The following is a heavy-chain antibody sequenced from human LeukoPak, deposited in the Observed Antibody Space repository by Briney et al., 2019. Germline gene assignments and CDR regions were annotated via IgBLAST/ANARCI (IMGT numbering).Heavy chain of an antibody. Sequence: GGSLRLSCAASGFTFSSYWMSWVRQAPGKGLEWVANIKQDGSEKYYVDSVKGRFTISRDDAKNSLYLQMNSLRAEDTAVYYCASLPTSSSWRDYWGQGTLVTVSS. CDR2: IKQDGSEK. CDR3: ASLPTSSSWRDY. D-gene: IGHD6-13*01. CDR1: GFTFSSYW. V-gene: IGHV3-7*01. J-gene: IGHJ4*02.